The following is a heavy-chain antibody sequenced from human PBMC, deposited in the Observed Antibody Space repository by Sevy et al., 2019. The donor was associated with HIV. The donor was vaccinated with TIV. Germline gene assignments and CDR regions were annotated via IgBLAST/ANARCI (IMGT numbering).Heavy chain of an antibody. D-gene: IGHD5-18*01. Sequence: GRSLRLSCAASGFTFSSYAMSWVRQAPGKGLEWVSAISGSGGSTYYADSVKGRFTISRDNSKNTLYLQMNSLRAEDTAVYYCAKVVTAMGSALYYYYGMDVWGQGTTVTVSS. J-gene: IGHJ6*02. CDR3: AKVVTAMGSALYYYYGMDV. CDR1: GFTFSSYA. V-gene: IGHV3-23*01. CDR2: ISGSGGST.